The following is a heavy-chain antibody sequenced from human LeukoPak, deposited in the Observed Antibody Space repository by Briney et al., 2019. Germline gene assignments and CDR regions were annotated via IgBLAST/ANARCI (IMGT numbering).Heavy chain of an antibody. CDR3: AVGPGGVLADDGYYYMDV. CDR1: GFTVSSNY. J-gene: IGHJ6*03. V-gene: IGHV3-53*01. CDR2: IYSNGNT. Sequence: PGGSLRLSCAASGFTVSSNYMSWVRQAPGKGLEWVAAIYSNGNTYYTDSVKGRFTISRDNSRNSLDLQMNSLRAEDTAVYYCAVGPGGVLADDGYYYMDVWGKGTTVIVSS. D-gene: IGHD2-8*02.